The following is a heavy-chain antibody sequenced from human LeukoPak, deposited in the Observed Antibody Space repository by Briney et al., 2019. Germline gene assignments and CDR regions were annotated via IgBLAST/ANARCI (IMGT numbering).Heavy chain of an antibody. CDR1: GGSFSGYY. J-gene: IGHJ6*02. CDR2: INHSGST. Sequence: SETLSLTCAVYGGSFSGYYWSWIRQPPGKGLEWIGEINHSGSTNYNPSLNSRVTISVDTSNNHFSLRLASVTTADTAVYYCARGHPPNLDVWGQGTTVTVSS. V-gene: IGHV4-34*01. CDR3: ARGHPPNLDV.